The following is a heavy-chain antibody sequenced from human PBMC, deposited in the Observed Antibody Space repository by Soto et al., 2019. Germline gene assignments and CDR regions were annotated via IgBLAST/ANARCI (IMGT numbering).Heavy chain of an antibody. Sequence: ASVKVSCKASGYTFTSYAMHWVRQAPGQRLEWMGWINAGNGNTKYSQKFQGRVTITRGTSASTAYMELSSLRSEDTAVYYCARITRWGIVVVPAAISLDYWGQGTLVTVSS. CDR2: INAGNGNT. V-gene: IGHV1-3*01. CDR3: ARITRWGIVVVPAAISLDY. D-gene: IGHD2-2*01. J-gene: IGHJ4*02. CDR1: GYTFTSYA.